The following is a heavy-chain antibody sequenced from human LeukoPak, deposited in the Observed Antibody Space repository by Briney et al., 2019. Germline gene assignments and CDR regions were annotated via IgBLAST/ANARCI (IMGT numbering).Heavy chain of an antibody. CDR3: ARFSIIAAASFDY. Sequence: PSETLSLTCTVSGGSISSGDYYWSWIRQPPGKGLEWIGYIYCSGSTYYNPSLKSRVTISVDTSKNQFSLKLSSVTAADTAVYYCARFSIIAAASFDYWGQGTLVTVSS. V-gene: IGHV4-30-4*01. D-gene: IGHD6-13*01. CDR1: GGSISSGDYY. CDR2: IYCSGST. J-gene: IGHJ4*02.